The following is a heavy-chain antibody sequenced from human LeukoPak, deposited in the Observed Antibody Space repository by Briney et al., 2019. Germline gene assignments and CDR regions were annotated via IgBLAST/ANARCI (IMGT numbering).Heavy chain of an antibody. CDR3: AKRGSIYYYFDF. J-gene: IGHJ4*02. D-gene: IGHD4-11*01. Sequence: GGSLRLSCAASGFTFSNDCMNWVRQAPGKGLEWISYISNTGGTIYYADSVKGRFTISRDNAQNSLYLQMNSLRAEDTAVYYCAKRGSIYYYFDFWGQGTLVTVSS. V-gene: IGHV3-11*01. CDR2: ISNTGGTI. CDR1: GFTFSNDC.